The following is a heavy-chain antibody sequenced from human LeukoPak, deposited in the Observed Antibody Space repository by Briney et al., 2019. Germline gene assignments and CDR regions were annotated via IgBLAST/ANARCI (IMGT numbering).Heavy chain of an antibody. V-gene: IGHV1-58*01. CDR2: IVVGSGNT. CDR1: GFTFTSSA. CDR3: AARYYDSSGQFDY. J-gene: IGHJ4*02. Sequence: SVKVSCKASGFTFTSSAVQWVRQARGQRLEWIGWIVVGSGNTNYAQKFQERVTITRDMFTSTAYMELSSLRSEDTAVYYCAARYYDSSGQFDYWGQGTLVTVSS. D-gene: IGHD3-22*01.